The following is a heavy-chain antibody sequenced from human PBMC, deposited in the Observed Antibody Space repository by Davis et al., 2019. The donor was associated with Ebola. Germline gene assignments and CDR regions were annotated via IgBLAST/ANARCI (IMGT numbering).Heavy chain of an antibody. D-gene: IGHD1-1*01. CDR3: ARDLDWSFDS. J-gene: IGHJ4*02. CDR2: ISYDGSNK. Sequence: GESLKISCAASGFTFRNYGMHWVRQAPGKGLEWVAVISYDGSNKYYADSVKGRFTISRDNSKNTLYLQMNSLRDEDTAVYYCARDLDWSFDSWGQGTLVTVSS. CDR1: GFTFRNYG. V-gene: IGHV3-33*05.